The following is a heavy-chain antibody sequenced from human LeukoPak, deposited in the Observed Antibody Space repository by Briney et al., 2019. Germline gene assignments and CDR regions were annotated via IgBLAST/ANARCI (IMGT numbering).Heavy chain of an antibody. CDR3: ASRGNTSSGWDY. Sequence: SETLSLTCTVSGGSISSGGYYWSWIRQHPGKGLEWIGYIYYSGSTYYNPSLKSRVTISVDTSKNQFSLKLSSVTAADTAVYYCASRGNTSSGWDYWGQGTLVTVSS. CDR2: IYYSGST. J-gene: IGHJ4*02. V-gene: IGHV4-31*03. D-gene: IGHD6-19*01. CDR1: GGSISSGGYY.